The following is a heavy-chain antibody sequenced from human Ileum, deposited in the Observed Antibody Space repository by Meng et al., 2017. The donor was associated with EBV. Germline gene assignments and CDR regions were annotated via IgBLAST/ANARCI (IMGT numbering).Heavy chain of an antibody. V-gene: IGHV4-4*02. J-gene: IGHJ4*02. Sequence: QGLRQESGPGPVKPSVTLSLTCAVLGGSIRSSKWWSWVRQPPGKGLEWIGKIYHSGITIYNPSLKSRVTMSVDNSKNQFSLKLNSMTAADTAVYYCARDPTGGEDHQRVWGQGTLVTVSS. CDR1: GGSIRSSKW. D-gene: IGHD1-14*01. CDR2: IYHSGIT. CDR3: ARDPTGGEDHQRV.